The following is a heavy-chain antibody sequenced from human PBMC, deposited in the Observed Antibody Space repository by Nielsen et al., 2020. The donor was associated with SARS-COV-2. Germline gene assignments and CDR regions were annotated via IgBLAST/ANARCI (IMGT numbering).Heavy chain of an antibody. D-gene: IGHD6-19*01. V-gene: IGHV1-18*04. J-gene: IGHJ4*02. Sequence: ASVKVSCKASGYTFTSYGISWVRQAPGQGLEWMGWISAYNGNTNYAQKLQGRVTMTTDTSTSTAYMELRSLRSDDTAVYYCATPAGSSGPSGYFDYWGQGTLVTVSS. CDR2: ISAYNGNT. CDR1: GYTFTSYG. CDR3: ATPAGSSGPSGYFDY.